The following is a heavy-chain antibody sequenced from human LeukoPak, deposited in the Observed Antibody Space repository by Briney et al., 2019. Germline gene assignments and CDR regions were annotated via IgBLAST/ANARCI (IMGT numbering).Heavy chain of an antibody. Sequence: GGSLRLSCEPSGFTVSSNYIIGVGQALGKGWEGVSVIYSGGSTYYADSVKGRFTISRDNSKNTLYLQMNSLRAEDSAVYYCARDPGFGADLHFDIWGQGTMVTVSS. CDR3: ARDPGFGADLHFDI. V-gene: IGHV3-53*01. CDR1: GFTVSSNY. J-gene: IGHJ3*02. CDR2: IYSGGST. D-gene: IGHD3-10*01.